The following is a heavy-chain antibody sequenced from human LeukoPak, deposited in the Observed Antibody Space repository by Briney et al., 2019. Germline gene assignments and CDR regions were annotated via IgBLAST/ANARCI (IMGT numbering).Heavy chain of an antibody. CDR1: GFTFSSYS. CDR2: ISSSSSTI. CDR3: ARVHGVLRFLEWAYYFDY. D-gene: IGHD3-3*01. J-gene: IGHJ4*02. V-gene: IGHV3-48*04. Sequence: GGSLRLSCAASGFTFSSYSMSWVRQAPGKGLEWVSYISSSSSTIYYADSVKGRFTISRDNAKNSLYLQMNSLRAEDTAVYYCARVHGVLRFLEWAYYFDYWGQGTLVTVSS.